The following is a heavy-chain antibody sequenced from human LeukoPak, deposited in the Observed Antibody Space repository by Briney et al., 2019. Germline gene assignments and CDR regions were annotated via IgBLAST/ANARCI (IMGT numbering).Heavy chain of an antibody. V-gene: IGHV1-2*02. CDR3: ARDRQQLLRRGYWFDP. Sequence: VKVSCKSSGYTFTGYYMHWVRQAPAEGLEWMGWINPNSGGTNYAQKFQGRVTRTRDTSISTAYMEPSRLRSDDTAVYYWARDRQQLLRRGYWFDPWGQGTLVTVSS. D-gene: IGHD6-13*01. CDR1: GYTFTGYY. CDR2: INPNSGGT. J-gene: IGHJ5*02.